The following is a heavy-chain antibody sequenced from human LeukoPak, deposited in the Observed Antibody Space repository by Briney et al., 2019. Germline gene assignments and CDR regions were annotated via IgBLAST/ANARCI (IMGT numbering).Heavy chain of an antibody. CDR3: ARLRRDINDWYADDC. CDR2: ISITEGT. J-gene: IGHJ4*02. CDR1: GGSISSYY. V-gene: IGHV4-4*07. D-gene: IGHD6-19*01. Sequence: SETLSLTCTVSGGSISSYYWSWIRQPAGKGLEWIGRISITEGTNYNPSLKGRVSMSVDASKNQVSLKLGSVTAADTAVYYCARLRRDINDWYADDCWGQGTLVTVSS.